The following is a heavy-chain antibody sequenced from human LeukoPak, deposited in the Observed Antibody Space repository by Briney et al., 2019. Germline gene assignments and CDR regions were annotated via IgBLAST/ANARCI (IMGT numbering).Heavy chain of an antibody. V-gene: IGHV4-59*01. CDR3: ASGLWDYDSSGYSGYFDY. CDR1: GCSISSYY. J-gene: IGHJ4*02. D-gene: IGHD3-22*01. CDR2: IYYSGST. Sequence: SETLSLTCTVSGCSISSYYWSWIRQPPGKGLEWIVYIYYSGSTNYNPSLKSRVTISVDTSKNQFSLKLSSVTAADTAVYYCASGLWDYDSSGYSGYFDYWGQGTLVTVSS.